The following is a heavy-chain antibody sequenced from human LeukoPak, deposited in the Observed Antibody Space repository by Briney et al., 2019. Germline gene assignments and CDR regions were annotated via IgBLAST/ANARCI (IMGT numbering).Heavy chain of an antibody. J-gene: IGHJ4*02. V-gene: IGHV1-2*04. CDR2: INPNSGGT. CDR1: GYTFTGYY. CDR3: ARRLGDSSGWGFDY. Sequence: ASVKVSCTASGYTFTGYYMHWVRQAPGPGLEWMGWINPNSGGTNYAQKFQGWVTMTRDTSISTAYMELSRLRSDDTAVYYCARRLGDSSGWGFDYWGQGTLVTVSS. D-gene: IGHD6-19*01.